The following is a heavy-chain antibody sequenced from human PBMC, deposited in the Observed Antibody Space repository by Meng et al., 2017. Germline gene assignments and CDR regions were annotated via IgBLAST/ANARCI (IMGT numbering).Heavy chain of an antibody. J-gene: IGHJ4*02. CDR3: ARDCSGGSCYSIGV. CDR2: IYYSGST. CDR1: GGSVSSGSYY. D-gene: IGHD2-15*01. V-gene: IGHV4-61*01. Sequence: QLQLQESGPGLVRPSEPLSLTCTVSGGSVSSGSYYWSWIRQPPGKGLEWIGYIYYSGSTNYNPPLKSRVTISVDTSKNQFSLKLSSVTAADTAVYYCARDCSGGSCYSIGVWGQGTLVTVSS.